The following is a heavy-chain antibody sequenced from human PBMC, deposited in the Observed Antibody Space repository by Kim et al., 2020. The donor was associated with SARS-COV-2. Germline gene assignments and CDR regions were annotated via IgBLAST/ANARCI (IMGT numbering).Heavy chain of an antibody. CDR3: ARGSSPHNYPYNDH. J-gene: IGHJ5*02. CDR1: GFTFSNSA. D-gene: IGHD4-4*01. V-gene: IGHV3-23*01. Sequence: GGSLRLSCAASGFTFSNSAMTWVRQAPGKGLEWVSGISDSGVGTYYADSVKGRFTISRDNSESTLFLQMNSLRVEDTAVYYCARGSSPHNYPYNDHWGQG. CDR2: ISDSGVGT.